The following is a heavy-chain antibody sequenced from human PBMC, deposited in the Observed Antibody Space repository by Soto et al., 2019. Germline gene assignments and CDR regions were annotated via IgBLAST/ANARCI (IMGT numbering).Heavy chain of an antibody. D-gene: IGHD3-10*02. CDR1: GGSISSYY. J-gene: IGHJ5*01. V-gene: IGHV4-59*01. CDR2: IFYSGST. CDR3: ASMIGGPVLSFDS. Sequence: QVQLQESGPGLVKPSETLSLTCTVSGGSISSYYWSWIRQPPGKGLEWIGFIFYSGSTSYNPSLMRRVTISIDTSESQFSLQLSSVTAADTAVYYCASMIGGPVLSFDSWGQGTLVAVSS.